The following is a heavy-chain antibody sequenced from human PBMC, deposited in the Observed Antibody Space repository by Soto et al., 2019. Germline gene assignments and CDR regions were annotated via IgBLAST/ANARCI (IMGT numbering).Heavy chain of an antibody. CDR3: ARAGTSSSWNYFNY. CDR1: GFTVDNNY. V-gene: IGHV3-53*02. D-gene: IGHD6-13*01. CDR2: IYPGYST. J-gene: IGHJ4*02. Sequence: EVQLVETGGGLIQPGGSLRLSCAASGFTVDNNYMSWVRQAPGKGLEWVSTIYPGYSTYYADSVKGRFTISRDNSKNTLYLQMNSLRAEDTAVYNCARAGTSSSWNYFNYWGQGTLVTVSS.